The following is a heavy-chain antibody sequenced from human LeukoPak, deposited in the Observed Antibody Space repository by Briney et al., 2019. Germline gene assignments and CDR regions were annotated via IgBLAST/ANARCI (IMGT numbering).Heavy chain of an antibody. V-gene: IGHV4-30-4*01. J-gene: IGHJ4*02. CDR1: GGSISSGDYY. CDR3: AREGARYLEWLALFDY. CDR2: IYYSGST. Sequence: PSETLSLTCTVSGGSISSGDYYWSWIRQPPGKGLEWIGYIYYSGSTYYNPSLKSRVTISVDTSKNQFSLKLSSVTAADTAVYYCAREGARYLEWLALFDYWGQGTLVTVSS. D-gene: IGHD3-3*01.